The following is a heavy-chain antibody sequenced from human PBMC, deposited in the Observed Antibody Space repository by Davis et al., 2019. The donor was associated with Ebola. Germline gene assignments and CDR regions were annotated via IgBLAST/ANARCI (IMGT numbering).Heavy chain of an antibody. CDR3: ARGPLTRPRYSGSYVNY. D-gene: IGHD1-26*01. CDR1: GYTFTSYD. V-gene: IGHV1-8*01. CDR2: MNPNSGNT. J-gene: IGHJ4*02. Sequence: ASVKVSCKASGYTFTSYDINWVRQATGQGLEWMGWMNPNSGNTGYAQKFQGRVTMTRNTSISTAYMELRSLRSEDTAVYYCARGPLTRPRYSGSYVNYWGQGTLVTVSS.